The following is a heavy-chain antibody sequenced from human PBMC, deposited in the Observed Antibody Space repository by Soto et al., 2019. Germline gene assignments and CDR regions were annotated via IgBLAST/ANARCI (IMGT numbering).Heavy chain of an antibody. Sequence: ASVKVSCKASGYTFTSYAMHWVRQAPGQRLEWMGWINAGNGNTKYSQKFQGRVTITRDTSASTAYMELSSLRSEDTAVYYCARASTYYDFWSGSLGNNADYYYYGMDVWGQGTTVTVSS. V-gene: IGHV1-3*01. CDR1: GYTFTSYA. CDR2: INAGNGNT. J-gene: IGHJ6*02. CDR3: ARASTYYDFWSGSLGNNADYYYYGMDV. D-gene: IGHD3-3*01.